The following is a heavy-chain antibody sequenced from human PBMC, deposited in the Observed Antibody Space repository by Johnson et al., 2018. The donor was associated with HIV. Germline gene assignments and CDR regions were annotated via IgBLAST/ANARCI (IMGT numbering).Heavy chain of an antibody. J-gene: IGHJ3*01. CDR1: GFTFSSYA. Sequence: QVHLVESGGGVVQPGRSLRLSCAASGFTFSSYAMHWVRQAPGKGLEWVAVISYDGSNKYYADSVKGRFTISRDNSKTTLYLQMNSLRAEDTAVYYCAKGRGYDYDALDFWGQGTMVTVSS. D-gene: IGHD5-12*01. CDR3: AKGRGYDYDALDF. V-gene: IGHV3-30-3*01. CDR2: ISYDGSNK.